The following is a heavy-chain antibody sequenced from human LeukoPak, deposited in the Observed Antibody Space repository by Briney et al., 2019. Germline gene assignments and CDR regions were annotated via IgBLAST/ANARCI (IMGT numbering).Heavy chain of an antibody. CDR2: FDPEDGET. CDR1: GYTLTELS. V-gene: IGHV1-24*01. J-gene: IGHJ6*02. Sequence: ASVKVSCKVSGYTLTELSMHWVRQASGKGLEWMGGFDPEDGETIYAQKFQGRVTMTEDTSTDTAYMELSSLRSEDTAVYYCAAPSGSVYYDARGPNYYYGMDVWGQGTTVTVSS. CDR3: AAPSGSVYYDARGPNYYYGMDV. D-gene: IGHD3-22*01.